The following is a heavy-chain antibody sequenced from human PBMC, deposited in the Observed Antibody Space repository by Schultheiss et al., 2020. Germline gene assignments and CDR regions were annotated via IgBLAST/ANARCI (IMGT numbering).Heavy chain of an antibody. V-gene: IGHV3-33*06. CDR1: GFTFSSYG. CDR2: IWYDGSNK. CDR3: AKGLAVVAATPLDY. D-gene: IGHD2-15*01. J-gene: IGHJ4*02. Sequence: GGSLRLSCAASGFTFSSYGMHWVRQAPGKGLEWVAVIWYDGSNKYYADSVKGRFTISRDNSKNTLYLQMNSLRAEDTAVYYCAKGLAVVAATPLDYWGQGTLVTVSS.